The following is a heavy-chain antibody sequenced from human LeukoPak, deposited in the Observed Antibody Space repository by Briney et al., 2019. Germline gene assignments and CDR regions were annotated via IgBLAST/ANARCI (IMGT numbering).Heavy chain of an antibody. Sequence: ASVKVSCKASGYTFTSYGISWVRQAPGQGLEWMGWISAYNGNTNYAQKLQGRVTMTTDTSTSTAYMELRSLRSDDTAVYYCARQPGIAAAGYYGMDVWGQGTTVTVSS. V-gene: IGHV1-18*01. D-gene: IGHD6-13*01. CDR3: ARQPGIAAAGYYGMDV. J-gene: IGHJ6*02. CDR1: GYTFTSYG. CDR2: ISAYNGNT.